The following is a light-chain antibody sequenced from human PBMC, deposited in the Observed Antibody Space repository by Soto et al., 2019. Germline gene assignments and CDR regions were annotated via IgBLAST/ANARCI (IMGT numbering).Light chain of an antibody. CDR2: DNN. CDR3: ATWDNSHVF. V-gene: IGLV1-51*01. J-gene: IGLJ2*01. Sequence: QSVLTQPPSVSAAPGQKVTISCSGSSSNIGNNYVSWYQQLPGTAPKLLIYDNNKRPSGIPDRFSGSKSGTSATLGITGLQTGDEADYYCATWDNSHVFFGGGTTLTVL. CDR1: SSNIGNNY.